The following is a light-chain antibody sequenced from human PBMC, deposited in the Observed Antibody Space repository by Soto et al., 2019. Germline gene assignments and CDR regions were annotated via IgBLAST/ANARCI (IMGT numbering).Light chain of an antibody. CDR3: QQSYRTPHT. Sequence: DIQMTQFPSSLSASVGDRISITCRASQGVSAYLLWYQQRQGRAPRLLIYSASSLVSVVPSRFSGSGSGTNFTLSINRLPPEDFATYYCQQSYRTPHTFGQGTKLETK. V-gene: IGKV1-39*01. CDR2: SAS. CDR1: QGVSAY. J-gene: IGKJ2*01.